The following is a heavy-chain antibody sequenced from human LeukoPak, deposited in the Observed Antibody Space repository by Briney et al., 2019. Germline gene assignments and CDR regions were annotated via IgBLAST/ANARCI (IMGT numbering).Heavy chain of an antibody. V-gene: IGHV3-30*03. Sequence: PGGSLRLSCAASGFTFSSYGMHWVRQAPGKGLEWVAVISYDGSNKYYADSVKGRFTISRDNSKNTLYLQMNSLRAEDTAVYYCARVFAAGASRPWGQGTLVTVSS. CDR3: ARVFAAGASRP. CDR2: ISYDGSNK. CDR1: GFTFSSYG. D-gene: IGHD6-13*01. J-gene: IGHJ5*02.